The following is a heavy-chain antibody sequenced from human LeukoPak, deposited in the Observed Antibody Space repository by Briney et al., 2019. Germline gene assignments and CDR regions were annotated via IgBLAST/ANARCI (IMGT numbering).Heavy chain of an antibody. Sequence: ASVKVSCKASGYSFTSNYIHWVRQAPGQGLEWMGMIYPRDGSTSYAQKFQGRVTVTRDTSTSTVHMELSGLRSEDTAVYYCARDQEGFDYWGQGTVVTVSS. CDR3: ARDQEGFDY. J-gene: IGHJ4*02. CDR2: IYPRDGST. CDR1: GYSFTSNY. V-gene: IGHV1-46*01.